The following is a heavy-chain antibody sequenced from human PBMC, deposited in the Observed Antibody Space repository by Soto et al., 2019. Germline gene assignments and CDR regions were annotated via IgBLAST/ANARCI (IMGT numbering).Heavy chain of an antibody. CDR2: IYYSGST. CDR3: ASYGSGSYYNGQRLDP. D-gene: IGHD3-10*01. V-gene: IGHV4-59*01. Sequence: PSETLSLTCTVSGGSISRYYWSWIRQPPGKGLEWIGYIYYSGSTNYNPSLKSRVTISVDTSKNQFSLKLSSVTAADTAVYYCASYGSGSYYNGQRLDPWGQGTPVTVSS. J-gene: IGHJ5*02. CDR1: GGSISRYY.